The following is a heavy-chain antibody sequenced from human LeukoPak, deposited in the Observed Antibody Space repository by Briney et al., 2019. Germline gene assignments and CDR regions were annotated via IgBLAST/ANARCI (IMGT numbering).Heavy chain of an antibody. CDR2: IYYSGST. V-gene: IGHV4-59*01. CDR1: GGSISSYY. J-gene: IGHJ4*02. D-gene: IGHD3-10*01. Sequence: PSETLSLTCTVSGGSISSYYWSWIRQPPGKGLEWIGYIYYSGSTNYNPSLKSRVTISVDTSKNQFSLKLSSVTAADTAVYYCARGGRYSSGDYWGQGTLVTVSS. CDR3: ARGGRYSSGDY.